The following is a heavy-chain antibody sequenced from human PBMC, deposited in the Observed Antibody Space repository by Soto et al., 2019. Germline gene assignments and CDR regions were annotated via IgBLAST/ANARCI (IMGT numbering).Heavy chain of an antibody. V-gene: IGHV4-38-2*01. CDR1: GYSISSGYY. CDR2: IYHSGST. CDR3: ARAVGELPSGGWFDP. J-gene: IGHJ5*02. Sequence: PSETLSITCAVSGYSISSGYYWCWIRQPPGKGLEWIGSIYHSGSTYYNPSLKSRVTISVDTSKNQFSLKLSSVTAADTAVYYCARAVGELPSGGWFDPWGQGTLVTVSS. D-gene: IGHD1-26*01.